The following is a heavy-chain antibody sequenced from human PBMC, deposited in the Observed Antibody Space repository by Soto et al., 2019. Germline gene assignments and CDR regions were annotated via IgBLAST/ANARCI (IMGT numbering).Heavy chain of an antibody. D-gene: IGHD6-13*01. CDR2: INAGNGNT. Sequence: QVQLVQSGAEVKKPGASVKVSCKASGYTFTSYAMHWVRQAPGQRLEWMGWINAGNGNTKYSQKFQGRVTITRDTXAXTXNMELSSLRSEDTAVYYCARDLGAAAGTPPKPDFDYWGQGTLVTVSS. CDR1: GYTFTSYA. CDR3: ARDLGAAAGTPPKPDFDY. J-gene: IGHJ4*02. V-gene: IGHV1-3*01.